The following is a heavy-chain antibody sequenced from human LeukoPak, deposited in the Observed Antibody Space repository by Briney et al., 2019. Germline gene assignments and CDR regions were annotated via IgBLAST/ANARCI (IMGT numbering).Heavy chain of an antibody. CDR1: GGSISSYY. CDR3: AKTSVGYHYYGMDV. V-gene: IGHV4-59*01. J-gene: IGHJ6*02. CDR2: IYYSGST. Sequence: SETLSLTCTVSGGSISSYYWSWIRQPPGKGLEWIGYIYYSGSTNYNPSLKSRVTISVDTSKNQFSLKLSSVTAADTAVYYCAKTSVGYHYYGMDVWGQGTTVTVS.